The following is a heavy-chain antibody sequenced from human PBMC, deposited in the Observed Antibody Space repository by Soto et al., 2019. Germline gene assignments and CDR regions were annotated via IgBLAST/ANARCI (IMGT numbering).Heavy chain of an antibody. CDR2: ISAYNGNT. Sequence: ASVKVSCKASGYTFTSYGISWVRQAPGQRLEWMGWISAYNGNTNYAQKLQGRVTMTTDTSTSTAYMELRSLRSDDTAVYYCARVPGTINYYYYGMDVWGQGTTVTVSS. D-gene: IGHD1-1*01. V-gene: IGHV1-18*01. CDR3: ARVPGTINYYYYGMDV. CDR1: GYTFTSYG. J-gene: IGHJ6*02.